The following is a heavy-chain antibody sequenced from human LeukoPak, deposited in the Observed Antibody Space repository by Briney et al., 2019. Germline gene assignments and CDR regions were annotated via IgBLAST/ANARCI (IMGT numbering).Heavy chain of an antibody. CDR3: ARDPKYSSGWYWWSDI. Sequence: SETLSLTCTVSGGSISSSSYYWGWIRQPPGKGLEWIGSIYYSGSTYYNPSLKSRVTISVDTSKNQFSLKLSSVTAADTAVYYCARDPKYSSGWYWWSDIWGQGTMVTVSS. J-gene: IGHJ3*02. V-gene: IGHV4-39*07. CDR1: GGSISSSSYY. CDR2: IYYSGST. D-gene: IGHD6-19*01.